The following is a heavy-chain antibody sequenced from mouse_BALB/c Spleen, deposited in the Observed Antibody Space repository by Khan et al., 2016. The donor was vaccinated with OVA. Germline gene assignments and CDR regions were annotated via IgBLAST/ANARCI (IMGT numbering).Heavy chain of an antibody. V-gene: IGHV1-54*01. CDR1: GYAFTSYL. Sequence: QVQLQQSGAELVRPGTSVKVSCKASGYAFTSYLIEWVNQRPGQGLEWIGLINPGNGNTNYNAKFKGKATLTADKSSSTAYMQLNSLTSDDSAVYFCAGSQRGLRFGYWGQGTTLTVSS. D-gene: IGHD3-1*01. CDR2: INPGNGNT. J-gene: IGHJ2*01. CDR3: AGSQRGLRFGY.